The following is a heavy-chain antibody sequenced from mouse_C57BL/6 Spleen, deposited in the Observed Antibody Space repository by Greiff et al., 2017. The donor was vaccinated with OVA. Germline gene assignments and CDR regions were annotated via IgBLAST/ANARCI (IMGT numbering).Heavy chain of an antibody. CDR2: IHPSDSDT. CDR1: GYTFTSYW. V-gene: IGHV1-74*01. J-gene: IGHJ3*01. Sequence: QVQLQQPGAELVKPGASVKVSCKASGYTFTSYWMLWVKQRPGQGLEWIGRIHPSDSDTNYNQKFKGKATVTVDKSSSTAYMQLSSLTSEDSAVSCGAIAVKDFAYWGQGTLVTVSA. D-gene: IGHD1-1*01. CDR3: AIAVKDFAY.